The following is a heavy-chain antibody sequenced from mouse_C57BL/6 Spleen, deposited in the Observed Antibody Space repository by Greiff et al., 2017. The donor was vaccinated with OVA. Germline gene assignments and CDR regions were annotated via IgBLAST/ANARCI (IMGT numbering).Heavy chain of an antibody. D-gene: IGHD3-2*02. V-gene: IGHV14-4*01. CDR1: GFNIKDDY. Sequence: EVQLQQSGAELVRPGASVKLSCTASGFNIKDDYMPWVKQRPEQGLEWIGWIDPENGDTEYASKFQGKATITADTSSNTAYLQLSRLTSGDTAVYYCTTSGSAGYLYAMDYWGQGTSVTVSS. CDR3: TTSGSAGYLYAMDY. CDR2: IDPENGDT. J-gene: IGHJ4*01.